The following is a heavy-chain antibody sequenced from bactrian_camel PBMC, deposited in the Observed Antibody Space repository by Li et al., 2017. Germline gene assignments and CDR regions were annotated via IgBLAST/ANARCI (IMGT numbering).Heavy chain of an antibody. Sequence: HVQLVESGGGSVQPGGSLRLSCVASGLTETHGCMGWFRQAPGKEREAVAAIDAHGGPSYANSVKGRFTVAKDNAKNTLYLQMNSLKPEDTALYFCAADCWGDYGAEPDWGQGTQVTVS. CDR2: IDAHGGP. J-gene: IGHJ4*01. CDR1: GLTETHGC. D-gene: IGHD5*01. V-gene: IGHV3S53*01. CDR3: AADCWGDYGAEPD.